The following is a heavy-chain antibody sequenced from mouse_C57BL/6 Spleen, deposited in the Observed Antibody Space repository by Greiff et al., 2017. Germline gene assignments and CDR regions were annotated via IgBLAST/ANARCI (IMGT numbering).Heavy chain of an antibody. Sequence: QVQLQQSGAELVKPGASVKISCKASGYAFSSYWMNWVKQRPGKGLEWIGQIYPGDGDPNYNGKFKGKATLTADKSSRTAYMQISSLTSEDSAVYFCARGGGYSFDYWGQGTTLTVSS. CDR3: ARGGGYSFDY. CDR2: IYPGDGDP. V-gene: IGHV1-80*01. J-gene: IGHJ2*01. CDR1: GYAFSSYW.